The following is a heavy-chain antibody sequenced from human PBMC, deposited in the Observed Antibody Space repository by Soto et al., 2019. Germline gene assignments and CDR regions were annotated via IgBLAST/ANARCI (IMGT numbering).Heavy chain of an antibody. V-gene: IGHV4-38-2*01. Sequence: ETLSLTCAVSGYSISSGYYWGWIRQPPGKGLEWIGSIYHSGSTYYNPSLKSRVTISVDTSKNQFSLKLSSVTAADTAVYYCARVSSNYYYYYGMDVWGQGTTVTVSS. CDR3: ARVSSNYYYYYGMDV. J-gene: IGHJ6*02. D-gene: IGHD6-13*01. CDR2: IYHSGST. CDR1: GYSISSGYY.